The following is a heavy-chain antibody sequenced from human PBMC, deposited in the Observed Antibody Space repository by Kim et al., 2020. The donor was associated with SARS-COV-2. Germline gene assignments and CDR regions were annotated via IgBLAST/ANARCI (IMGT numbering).Heavy chain of an antibody. CDR1: GGSISSSSYY. CDR3: ARLEENMVATVYFDY. CDR2: IYYSGST. V-gene: IGHV4-39*01. J-gene: IGHJ4*02. D-gene: IGHD5-12*01. Sequence: SETLSLTCTVSGGSISSSSYYWGWIRQPPGKGLEWIGSIYYSGSTYYNPSLKSRVTISVDTSKNQFSLKLSSVTAADTAVYYCARLEENMVATVYFDYWGQGTLVTVSS.